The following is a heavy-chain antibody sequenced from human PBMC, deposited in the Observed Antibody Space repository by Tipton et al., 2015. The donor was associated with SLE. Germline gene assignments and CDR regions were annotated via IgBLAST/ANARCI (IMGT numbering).Heavy chain of an antibody. CDR1: GGSIGSDY. CDR3: VRGGGSSSGRWFDP. D-gene: IGHD6-6*01. J-gene: IGHJ5*02. V-gene: IGHV4-34*01. Sequence: TLSLTCTIYGGSIGSDYWSWIRQPPGKGLEWIGKINHSGSTNYNPSLKSRVTISVDTSKNQFSLKLTSLTAADTAVYFCVRGGGSSSGRWFDPWGQGTLVSVSA. CDR2: INHSGST.